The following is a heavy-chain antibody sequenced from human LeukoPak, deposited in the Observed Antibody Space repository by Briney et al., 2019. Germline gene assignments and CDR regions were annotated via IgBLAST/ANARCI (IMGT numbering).Heavy chain of an antibody. CDR1: GFTFSSSW. CDR3: ARGPTNGQAFDY. CDR2: IREDGSQK. D-gene: IGHD2-8*01. Sequence: GGSLRLSCAASGFTFSSSWMTWVRQVPGKGLEWVASIREDGSQKSSVDSVRGRFTISRDNAKTSLYLQMDSLRAEDTAVYWCARGPTNGQAFDYWGQGTLVSVSS. J-gene: IGHJ4*02. V-gene: IGHV3-7*01.